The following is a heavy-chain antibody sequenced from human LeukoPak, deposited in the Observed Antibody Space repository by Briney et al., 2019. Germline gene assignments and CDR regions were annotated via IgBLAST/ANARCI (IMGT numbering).Heavy chain of an antibody. CDR2: ISPYNGNT. CDR1: GYTFTSSG. CDR3: ARGETRNDY. D-gene: IGHD3-16*01. J-gene: IGHJ4*02. V-gene: IGHV1-18*01. Sequence: ASVKVSCKASGYTFTSSGISWVRQAPGQGLEWMGWISPYNGNTNFAQKLQGRVTLTTDTSTSTAYLELRSLRSDDTAVYYCARGETRNDYWGQGTLVTVSS.